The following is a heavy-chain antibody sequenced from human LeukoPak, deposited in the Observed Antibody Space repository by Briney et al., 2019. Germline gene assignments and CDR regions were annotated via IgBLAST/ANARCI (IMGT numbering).Heavy chain of an antibody. Sequence: GGSLRLSCAASGFTFNTYWMGWVRQAPGKGLEWVANMKQDGSEIYYVDSVKGRFTISRDTAKDSLYLQMNSLRVEDTAVYYCARAIAGATYFDYWGQGTLVTVSS. D-gene: IGHD1-26*01. J-gene: IGHJ4*02. V-gene: IGHV3-7*04. CDR2: MKQDGSEI. CDR3: ARAIAGATYFDY. CDR1: GFTFNTYW.